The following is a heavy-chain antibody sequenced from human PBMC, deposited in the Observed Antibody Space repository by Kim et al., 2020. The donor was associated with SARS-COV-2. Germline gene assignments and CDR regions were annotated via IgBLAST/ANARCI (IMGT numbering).Heavy chain of an antibody. CDR3: AHYSSWQYYFDY. V-gene: IGHV3-23*01. J-gene: IGHJ4*02. D-gene: IGHD6-13*01. Sequence: CYADSVKGRFTISRDNSKNTLYLQMNSLRAEDTAVYYCAHYSSWQYYFDYWGQGTLVTVSS.